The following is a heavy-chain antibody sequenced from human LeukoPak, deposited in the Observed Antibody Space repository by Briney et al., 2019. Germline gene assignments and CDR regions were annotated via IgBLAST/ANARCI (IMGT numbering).Heavy chain of an antibody. D-gene: IGHD3-10*01. CDR2: VWSDGTNK. CDR3: ARDHVIRQAPPGF. CDR1: GFTFSSYA. J-gene: IGHJ4*02. Sequence: GGSLRLSCAASGFTFSSYAMHWVRQAPGKGLEWVAVVWSDGTNKYYADSVKGRFTISRDNSKNTVYLQMNSLRAEDTAVYYCARDHVIRQAPPGFWGQGTLVTVSS. V-gene: IGHV3-30*04.